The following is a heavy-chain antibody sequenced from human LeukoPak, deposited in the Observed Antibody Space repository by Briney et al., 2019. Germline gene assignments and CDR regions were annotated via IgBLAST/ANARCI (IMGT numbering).Heavy chain of an antibody. Sequence: SETVSLTCTVSGGSISSYYWSWIRQPPGKGLEWIGYIYYSGSTNYNPSLKSRVTISVDTSKNQFSLKLSSVTAADTAVYYCARSYDSIDNYFDYWGQGTLVTVSS. CDR2: IYYSGST. J-gene: IGHJ4*02. D-gene: IGHD3-22*01. CDR1: GGSISSYY. CDR3: ARSYDSIDNYFDY. V-gene: IGHV4-59*01.